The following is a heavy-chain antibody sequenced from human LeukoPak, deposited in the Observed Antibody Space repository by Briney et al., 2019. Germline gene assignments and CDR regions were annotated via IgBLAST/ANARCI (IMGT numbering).Heavy chain of an antibody. CDR3: ARDQGSYYGSGSYKTFDY. V-gene: IGHV3-21*01. D-gene: IGHD3-10*01. CDR2: ISSSSSYI. CDR1: GFTFSSYS. J-gene: IGHJ4*02. Sequence: PGGSLRLSCAASGFTFSSYSMNWVRQAPGKGLEWVSSISSSSSYICYADSVKGRFTISRDNAKNSLYLQMNSLRAEDTAVYYCARDQGSYYGSGSYKTFDYWGQGTLVTVSS.